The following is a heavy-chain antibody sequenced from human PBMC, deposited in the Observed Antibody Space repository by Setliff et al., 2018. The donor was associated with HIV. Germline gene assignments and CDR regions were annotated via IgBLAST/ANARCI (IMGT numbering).Heavy chain of an antibody. V-gene: IGHV7-4-1*01. J-gene: IGHJ4*02. Sequence: VASVKVSCKASGYIFRNDALNWVRQVPGQGLEWLGWINTKTGAPTYAQGLTGRFVFSLDSSVSTTYLEIRDIEVGDTAIYYCAREFLLGDKSFLGYWGQGTLVTVS. CDR1: GYIFRNDA. CDR3: AREFLLGDKSFLGY. D-gene: IGHD3-16*01. CDR2: INTKTGAP.